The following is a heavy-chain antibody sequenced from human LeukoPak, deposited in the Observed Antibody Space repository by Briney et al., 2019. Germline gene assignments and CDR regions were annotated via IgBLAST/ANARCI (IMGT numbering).Heavy chain of an antibody. CDR2: IDYSGST. J-gene: IGHJ3*02. CDR1: GGTISRNY. V-gene: IGHV4-59*01. Sequence: SETLSLTCTFSGGTISRNYWSWIRQPPGKGLEWVAYIDYSGSTNYSPSLKSRLTISMDASKNQFSLNLSSVTAADTAVYYCARDRRRELLHAFDIWGQGTMVTVSS. D-gene: IGHD1-26*01. CDR3: ARDRRRELLHAFDI.